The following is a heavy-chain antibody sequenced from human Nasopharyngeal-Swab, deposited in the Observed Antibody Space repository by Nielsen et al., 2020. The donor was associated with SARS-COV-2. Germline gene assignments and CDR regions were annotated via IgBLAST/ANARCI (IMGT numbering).Heavy chain of an antibody. D-gene: IGHD2-2*01. CDR2: IYYSGST. Sequence: SETLSLTCTVSGGSISSGGYYWSWIRQHQGKGREWIGYIYYSGSTYYNPSLKSRVTISVDTSKNQFSLKLSSVTAADTAVYYCARDQVVVVPAAMGGAFDIWGQGTMVTVSS. CDR3: ARDQVVVVPAAMGGAFDI. CDR1: GGSISSGGYY. V-gene: IGHV4-31*03. J-gene: IGHJ3*02.